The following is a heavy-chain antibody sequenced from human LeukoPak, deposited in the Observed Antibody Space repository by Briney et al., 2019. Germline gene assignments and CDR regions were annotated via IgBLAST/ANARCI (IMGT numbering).Heavy chain of an antibody. J-gene: IGHJ2*01. D-gene: IGHD3-22*01. CDR3: ARLPGDYYDSSGYYYHWYFDL. CDR1: GCTISSYY. Sequence: AETLTLTCTASGCTISSYYWNWIRQPPGKGLEWVGVIYYSGSNKYYPSLKSRVTISVDTSKNQFSLKLSSVTAADTAVYYCARLPGDYYDSSGYYYHWYFDLWGRGTLVTVSS. V-gene: IGHV4-59*08. CDR2: IYYSGSN.